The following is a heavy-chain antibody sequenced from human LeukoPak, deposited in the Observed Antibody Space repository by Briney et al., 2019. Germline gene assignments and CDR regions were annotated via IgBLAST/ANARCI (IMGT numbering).Heavy chain of an antibody. V-gene: IGHV1-69*06. Sequence: SVKVSCKASGGTFSSYAISWVRQAPGQGLEWMGGINPIFGTANYAQKFQGRVTITADKSTSTAYMELSSLRSEDTAVYYCARRTSYDFLEYYYYYMDVWGKGTTVTISS. CDR1: GGTFSSYA. CDR3: ARRTSYDFLEYYYYYMDV. CDR2: INPIFGTA. J-gene: IGHJ6*03. D-gene: IGHD3-3*01.